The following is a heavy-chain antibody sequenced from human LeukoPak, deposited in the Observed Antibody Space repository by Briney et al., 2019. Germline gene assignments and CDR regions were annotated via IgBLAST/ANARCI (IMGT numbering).Heavy chain of an antibody. V-gene: IGHV4-59*01. Sequence: PSETLSLTCTVSGGSISSYYWSWIRQPPGKGLEWIGYIYYSGSTNYNPSLKSRVTISVDTSKNQFSLKLSSVTAADTAVYYCARGVLRYFDWLFLGAFDIWGQGTMVTDSS. CDR1: GGSISSYY. J-gene: IGHJ3*02. CDR2: IYYSGST. D-gene: IGHD3-9*01. CDR3: ARGVLRYFDWLFLGAFDI.